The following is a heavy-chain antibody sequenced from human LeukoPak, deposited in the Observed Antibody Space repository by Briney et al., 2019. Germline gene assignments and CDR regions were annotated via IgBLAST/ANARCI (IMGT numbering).Heavy chain of an antibody. D-gene: IGHD3-10*01. CDR3: AKERRGYYMDV. Sequence: GGSLRLPCAASGFTFGDYAMQWVRHAPGKGLEWVSLINWDATRTYYADSVKGRFTISRDNSKNSLSLQMNSLRPEDTALYYCAKERRGYYMDVWGKGTTVTVSS. V-gene: IGHV3-43D*04. J-gene: IGHJ6*03. CDR1: GFTFGDYA. CDR2: INWDATRT.